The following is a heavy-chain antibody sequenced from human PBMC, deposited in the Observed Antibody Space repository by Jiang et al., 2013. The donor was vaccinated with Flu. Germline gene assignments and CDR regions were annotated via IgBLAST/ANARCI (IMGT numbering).Heavy chain of an antibody. Sequence: SCKASGYTFTSYYMHWVRQAPGQGLEWMGIINPSGGSTSYAQKFQGRVTMTRDTSTSTVYMELSSLRSEDTAVYYCARGPPLDYGDYVPLDYWGQGTLVTVSS. CDR2: INPSGGST. CDR1: GYTFTSYY. V-gene: IGHV1-46*03. D-gene: IGHD4-17*01. J-gene: IGHJ4*02. CDR3: ARGPPLDYGDYVPLDY.